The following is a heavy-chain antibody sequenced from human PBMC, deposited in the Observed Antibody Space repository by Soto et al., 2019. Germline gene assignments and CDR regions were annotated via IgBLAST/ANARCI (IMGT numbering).Heavy chain of an antibody. J-gene: IGHJ4*02. CDR3: ARVRYRSWIDY. Sequence: EVQLVESGGGLVQPGGSLRLSCAASGFTVSSNYMSWVRQAPGKGLEWVSVIYSGGSTYYADSVKGRFTISRDNSKTTLYLQMNSLRAEDTAVYYCARVRYRSWIDYWGQGTLVTVSS. D-gene: IGHD6-13*01. CDR2: IYSGGST. CDR1: GFTVSSNY. V-gene: IGHV3-66*01.